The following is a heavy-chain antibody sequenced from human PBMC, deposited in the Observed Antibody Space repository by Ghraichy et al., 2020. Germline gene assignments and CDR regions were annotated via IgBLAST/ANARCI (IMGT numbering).Heavy chain of an antibody. D-gene: IGHD1-1*01. Sequence: GGSLRLSCTGSGFTFSSYAMSWVRQAPGKGLEWVSGLSGAGHSMDYADSLEGRFTISRDNSKSTVYLQMNSVRAEDTALYYCAKGVAAGTNWFDAWGRGILVTVSS. CDR2: LSGAGHSM. J-gene: IGHJ5*02. CDR1: GFTFSSYA. CDR3: AKGVAAGTNWFDA. V-gene: IGHV3-23*01.